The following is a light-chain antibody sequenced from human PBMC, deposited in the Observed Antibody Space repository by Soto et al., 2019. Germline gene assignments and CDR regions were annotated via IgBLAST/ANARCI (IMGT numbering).Light chain of an antibody. V-gene: IGKV3-15*01. CDR2: ESS. Sequence: PGERATLSCRASQSVSSNLAWYQQKPGQTPRLLIYESSTRATGIPARFSGGGSGTEFTLTISSLQSEDFADYFCQQYQSWPLTFGGGTKVEIK. J-gene: IGKJ4*01. CDR3: QQYQSWPLT. CDR1: QSVSSN.